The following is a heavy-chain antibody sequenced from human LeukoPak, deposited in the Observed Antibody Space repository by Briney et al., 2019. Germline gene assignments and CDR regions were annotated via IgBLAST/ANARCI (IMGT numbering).Heavy chain of an antibody. D-gene: IGHD1-14*01. CDR3: TRIFCYGTRGFYPDF. V-gene: IGHV3-72*01. Sequence: GGSLRLSCAASGFTFSDHHMDWVRQAPGEGLEWIGRSKNKDYAHSTVYAASVKGRFTFSRDDPKNSLYLQMNSLTTEDTAVYYCTRIFCYGTRGFYPDFWGQGTLVTVSS. CDR2: SKNKDYAHST. J-gene: IGHJ4*02. CDR1: GFTFSDHH.